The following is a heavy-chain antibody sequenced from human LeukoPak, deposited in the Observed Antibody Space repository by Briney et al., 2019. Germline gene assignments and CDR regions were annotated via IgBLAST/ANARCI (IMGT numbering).Heavy chain of an antibody. CDR3: ARTLSGHYDVLTGYEFGYFDY. J-gene: IGHJ4*02. V-gene: IGHV1-2*02. CDR1: GYTFTGQY. D-gene: IGHD3-9*01. Sequence: ASVKVSCKASGYTFTGQYMHWVRQAPGQGLEWIGWINPNNGGTSYAQKFQGRVTMTSDTSISTAYMELSSLRSEDTAVYYCARTLSGHYDVLTGYEFGYFDYWGQGTLVTVSS. CDR2: INPNNGGT.